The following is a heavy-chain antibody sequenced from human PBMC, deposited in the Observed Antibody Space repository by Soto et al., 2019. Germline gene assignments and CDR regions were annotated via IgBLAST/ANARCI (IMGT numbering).Heavy chain of an antibody. CDR1: GGSISSGGYY. V-gene: IGHV4-31*03. CDR3: AREEGGGYDHRWFDP. CDR2: IYYSGST. D-gene: IGHD5-12*01. J-gene: IGHJ5*02. Sequence: QVQLQESGPGLVKPSQTLSLTCTVSGGSISSGGYYWSWIRQHPGKGLEWIGYIYYSGSTYYNPSLKSRVTIAVDTSKNQFSLKLSSVTAADTAVYYCAREEGGGYDHRWFDPWGQGTLVTVSS.